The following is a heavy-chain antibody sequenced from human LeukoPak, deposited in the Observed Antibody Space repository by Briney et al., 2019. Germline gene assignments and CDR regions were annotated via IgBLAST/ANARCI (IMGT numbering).Heavy chain of an antibody. D-gene: IGHD6-19*01. Sequence: SETLSLTCDVSGGSISGRYWSWIRQPPGKGLEWIANWRYDGSPNYTPSLESRATISLDTSKNQFSLRLTSVTAADTAVYYCVVTQKWLAFDYWGQGILVTVSS. J-gene: IGHJ4*02. V-gene: IGHV4-59*08. CDR3: VVTQKWLAFDY. CDR1: GGSISGRY. CDR2: WRYDGSP.